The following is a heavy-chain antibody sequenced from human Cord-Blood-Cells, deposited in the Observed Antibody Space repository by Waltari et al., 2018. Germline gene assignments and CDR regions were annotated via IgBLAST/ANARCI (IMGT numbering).Heavy chain of an antibody. Sequence: QVQLVQSGAEVKKHGASVKVSCKASGYTFTGSYINWVRQAPGQGLEWMGWINPNSGGTNYAQKFQGRVTMTRDTSISTAYMELSRLRSDDTAVYYCARGYCSSTSCYRVNWFDPWGQGTLVTVSS. V-gene: IGHV1-2*02. CDR3: ARGYCSSTSCYRVNWFDP. CDR2: INPNSGGT. D-gene: IGHD2-2*02. CDR1: GYTFTGSY. J-gene: IGHJ5*02.